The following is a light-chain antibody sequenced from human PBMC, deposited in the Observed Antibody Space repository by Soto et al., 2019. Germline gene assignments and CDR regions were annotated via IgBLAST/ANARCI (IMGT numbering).Light chain of an antibody. CDR3: SSYGGNDWV. CDR2: EVH. V-gene: IGLV2-8*01. CDR1: SSDVGGYNY. J-gene: IGLJ3*02. Sequence: QSGLTQPPSASGSLGQSVTFSCTGTSSDVGGYNYVSWYQQHPGKAPKLIVYEVHKRPSGVPDRFSGSKSGNTASLTVSGLQAEDEADYHCSSYGGNDWVFGGGTKVTVL.